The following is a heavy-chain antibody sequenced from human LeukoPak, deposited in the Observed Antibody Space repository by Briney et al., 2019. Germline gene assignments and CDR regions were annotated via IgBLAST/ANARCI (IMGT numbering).Heavy chain of an antibody. D-gene: IGHD4-17*01. CDR2: IRYDGSNK. V-gene: IGHV3-30*02. J-gene: IGHJ5*02. CDR3: AKDPHDYGDYPPANWFDP. CDR1: GFTFSSYG. Sequence: TGGSLRLSCAASGFTFSSYGMHWVRQAPGKGLEWVAFIRYDGSNKYYADSVKGRFTISRDNSKNTRYLQMNSLRAEDTAVYYSAKDPHDYGDYPPANWFDPWGQGTLVTVSS.